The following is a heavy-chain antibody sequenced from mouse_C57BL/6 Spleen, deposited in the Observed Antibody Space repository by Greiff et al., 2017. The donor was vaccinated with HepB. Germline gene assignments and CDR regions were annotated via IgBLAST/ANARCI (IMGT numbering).Heavy chain of an antibody. V-gene: IGHV1-15*01. Sequence: VHLVESGAELVRLGASVTLSCKASGYTFTDYEMHWVKQTPVHGLEWIGAIDPETGGTAYNQKFKGKAILTADKSSSTAYMELRSLTSEDSAVYYCTPYAYWGQGTTLTVSS. CDR2: IDPETGGT. CDR1: GYTFTDYE. J-gene: IGHJ2*01. CDR3: TPYAY. D-gene: IGHD1-1*01.